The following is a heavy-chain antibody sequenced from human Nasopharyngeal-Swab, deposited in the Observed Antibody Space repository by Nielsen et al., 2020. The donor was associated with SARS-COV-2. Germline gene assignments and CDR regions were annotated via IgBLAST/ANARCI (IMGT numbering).Heavy chain of an antibody. V-gene: IGHV3-66*01. CDR1: GFTVSSNY. CDR3: AILEGNGSGSP. Sequence: GGSLRLSCAASGFTVSSNYMNWVRQAPGKGLEWVSVIYTGGGTYYADSVKGRFTISGDNSKNTLYLQMNSLRAEDTAVYYCAILEGNGSGSPWGQGTLVTVSS. CDR2: IYTGGGT. J-gene: IGHJ5*02. D-gene: IGHD3-10*01.